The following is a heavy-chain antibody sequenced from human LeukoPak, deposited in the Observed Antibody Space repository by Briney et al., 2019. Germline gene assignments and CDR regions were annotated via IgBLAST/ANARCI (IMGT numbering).Heavy chain of an antibody. CDR1: GFTFSSYA. V-gene: IGHV3-30*04. CDR3: ASLGPYSSGWYYFDY. CDR2: ISYDGSNK. D-gene: IGHD6-19*01. Sequence: GGSLRLSCAASGFTFSSYAMHWVRQAPGKGLEWVAVISYDGSNKYYADSVKGRFTISRDNSKNTLYLQMNSLRAEDTAVYYCASLGPYSSGWYYFDYWGQGTLVTVSS. J-gene: IGHJ4*02.